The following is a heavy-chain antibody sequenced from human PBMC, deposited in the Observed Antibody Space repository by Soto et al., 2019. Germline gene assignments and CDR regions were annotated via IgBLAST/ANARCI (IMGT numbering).Heavy chain of an antibody. V-gene: IGHV3-33*01. D-gene: IGHD1-26*01. Sequence: GGSLRLSCAASGFTFSSYGMHLVRQAPGKGLECVSVIWYDGSNKYYADSVKGRFTISRDNSKNTLYLQMNSLRAEDTAVYYCARDIEGGAYGTDVWGQATTVTVSS. CDR3: ARDIEGGAYGTDV. CDR1: GFTFSSYG. CDR2: IWYDGSNK. J-gene: IGHJ6*02.